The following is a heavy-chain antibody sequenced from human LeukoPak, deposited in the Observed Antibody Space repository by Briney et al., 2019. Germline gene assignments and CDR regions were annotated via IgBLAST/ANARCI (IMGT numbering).Heavy chain of an antibody. J-gene: IGHJ5*02. Sequence: TSETLSLTCTVSGGSISSSSYYWGWIRQPPGKGLEWIGSIYYSGSTYYNPSLKSRVTISVDTSKNQFSLKLSSVTAADTAVYYLSGWKNYSSCFPNRFDPRGQGNPVTVSS. CDR2: IYYSGST. CDR1: GGSISSSSYY. D-gene: IGHD3-22*01. CDR3: SGWKNYSSCFPNRFDP. V-gene: IGHV4-39*01.